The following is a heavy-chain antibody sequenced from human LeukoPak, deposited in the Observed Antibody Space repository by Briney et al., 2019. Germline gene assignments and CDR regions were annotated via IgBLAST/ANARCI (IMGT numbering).Heavy chain of an antibody. CDR1: GGSMRSHD. Sequence: PSETLSLTCTVSGGSMRSHDWSWIRQTPGKGLEWIGYIDYSGSTRYNPSLQSRVTISVDTSKNQFSLKLTSVTATDTAVYYCARLINNDNSGDADTFDMWGQGTVVTVFS. CDR3: ARLINNDNSGDADTFDM. D-gene: IGHD3-22*01. CDR2: IDYSGST. J-gene: IGHJ3*02. V-gene: IGHV4-59*11.